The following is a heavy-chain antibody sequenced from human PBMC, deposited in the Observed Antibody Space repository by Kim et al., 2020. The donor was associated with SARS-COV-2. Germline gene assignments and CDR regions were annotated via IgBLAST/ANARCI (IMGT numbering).Heavy chain of an antibody. CDR3: ASRMVRGVG. V-gene: IGHV4-34*01. Sequence: SETLSLTCAVYGGSFSGYYWSWIRQPPGKGLEWIGDINHSGSTKYNPSLKSRVTISVDTSKNQFSLKLSSVTAADTAVYYCASRMVRGVGWGQGTLVTVSS. D-gene: IGHD3-10*01. CDR1: GGSFSGYY. CDR2: INHSGST. J-gene: IGHJ4*02.